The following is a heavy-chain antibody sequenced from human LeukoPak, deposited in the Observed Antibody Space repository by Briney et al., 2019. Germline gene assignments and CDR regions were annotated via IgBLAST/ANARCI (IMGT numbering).Heavy chain of an antibody. CDR3: ARAGGDRQWLVPENWFDP. CDR1: GGSISGFY. D-gene: IGHD6-19*01. CDR2: IYYSGST. J-gene: IGHJ5*02. Sequence: SETLSLTCTVSGGSISGFYWSWIRQPPGKGLEWIGYIYYSGSTNYNPSLKSRVTISVDTSKNQFSLKLSSVTAADTAVYYCARAGGDRQWLVPENWFDPWGQGTLVTVSS. V-gene: IGHV4-59*01.